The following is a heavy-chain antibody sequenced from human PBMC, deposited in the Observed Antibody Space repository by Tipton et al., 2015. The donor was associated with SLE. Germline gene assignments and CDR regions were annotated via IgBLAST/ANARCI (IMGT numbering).Heavy chain of an antibody. CDR1: GFTFSSYS. CDR3: ARDNGGGFYEYNAFDM. D-gene: IGHD3-16*01. V-gene: IGHV3-48*04. J-gene: IGHJ3*02. CDR2: ISGTSGAI. Sequence: GSLRLSCAASGFTFSSYSMNWVRQAPGRGLEWIAFISGTSGAIYYADSVRGRFTISRDIAKSALYLQMNGLRAEDTAVYYCARDNGGGFYEYNAFDMWGPGAPVIVSS.